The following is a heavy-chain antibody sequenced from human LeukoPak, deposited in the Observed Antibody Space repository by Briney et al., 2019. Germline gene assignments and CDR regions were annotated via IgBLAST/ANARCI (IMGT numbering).Heavy chain of an antibody. CDR1: GFTVSSNY. J-gene: IGHJ4*02. V-gene: IGHV3-53*01. CDR3: PRGAGYSSSWTNY. D-gene: IGHD6-13*01. CDR2: IYSGGST. Sequence: GGSLRLSCAASGFTVSSNYMSWVRQAPGKGLEWVSVIYSGGSTYYADSVKGRFTISRDNSKNTLYLQMNSLRAEDTAVYYCPRGAGYSSSWTNYWGQGTLVTVSS.